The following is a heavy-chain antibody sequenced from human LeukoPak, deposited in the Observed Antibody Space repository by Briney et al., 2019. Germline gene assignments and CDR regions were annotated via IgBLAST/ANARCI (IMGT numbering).Heavy chain of an antibody. CDR2: ISDNAGAI. CDR1: GFTFSDYA. Sequence: PGGSLRLSCAASGFTFSDYAMSWARQAPGEGLEGVSSISDNAGAIHYADSVKGRFTITRHKSKNTLYLQMNSLRAEDTAVYYYAKVTLSNSLDMHFEYWGQGTLVTVPS. D-gene: IGHD2/OR15-2a*01. CDR3: AKVTLSNSLDMHFEY. V-gene: IGHV3-23*01. J-gene: IGHJ4*02.